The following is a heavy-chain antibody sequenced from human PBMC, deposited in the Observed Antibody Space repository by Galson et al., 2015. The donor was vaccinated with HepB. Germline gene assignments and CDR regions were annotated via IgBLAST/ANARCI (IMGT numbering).Heavy chain of an antibody. V-gene: IGHV3-30-3*01. J-gene: IGHJ5*02. Sequence: SLRLSCAGSEFMFISYAMHWVRQAPGKGLEWVALISFDGINKYYADSVKGRFTISRDNSKNTLYLQMKSLRFEDTAVYYCTREGYYGSETYPQGYFDPWGQGTLVTVSS. CDR2: ISFDGINK. CDR3: TREGYYGSETYPQGYFDP. D-gene: IGHD3-10*01. CDR1: EFMFISYA.